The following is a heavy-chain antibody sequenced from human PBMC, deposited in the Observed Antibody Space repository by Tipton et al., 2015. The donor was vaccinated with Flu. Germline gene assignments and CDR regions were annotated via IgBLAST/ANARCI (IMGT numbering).Heavy chain of an antibody. CDR3: ARISAYSFDY. D-gene: IGHD3-16*01. CDR2: SGNKDHSHTT. CDR1: GFTFSDYH. J-gene: IGHJ4*02. Sequence: SLRLSCAVSGFTFSDYHIDWVRQAPGKGLEWVGRSGNKDHSHTTEYAASVKGRFTISRDDSKNSLYLQMNSLKIDDTAVYYCARISAYSFDYWGRGTLVTVSS. V-gene: IGHV3-72*01.